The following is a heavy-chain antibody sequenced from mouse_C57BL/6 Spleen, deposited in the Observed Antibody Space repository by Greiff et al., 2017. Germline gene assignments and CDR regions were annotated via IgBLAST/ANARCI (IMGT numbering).Heavy chain of an antibody. Sequence: EVMLVESGGGLVQPGGSMKLSCVASGFTFSNYWMNWVRQSPEKGLEWVAQIRLKSDNYATNYAESVKGRFTISRDDSKSSVYLQMNNLRAEDTGIYYCTGYDGEGYWGQGTTLTVSS. CDR1: GFTFSNYW. CDR3: TGYDGEGY. D-gene: IGHD2-3*01. V-gene: IGHV6-3*01. CDR2: IRLKSDNYAT. J-gene: IGHJ2*01.